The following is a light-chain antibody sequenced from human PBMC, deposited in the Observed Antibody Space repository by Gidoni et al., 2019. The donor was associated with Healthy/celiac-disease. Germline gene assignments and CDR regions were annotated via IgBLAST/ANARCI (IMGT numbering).Light chain of an antibody. CDR2: GAS. Sequence: IVFTQSPGTLPLSTGERATLSCRASQNVSSSYLAWYQQKPGQAPRLLIYGASSRATGIPDRFSGSGSGTDFTLTISRLEPEDFAVYYCQQYGSSPWTFXXXTKVEIK. CDR3: QQYGSSPWT. CDR1: QNVSSSY. J-gene: IGKJ1*01. V-gene: IGKV3-20*01.